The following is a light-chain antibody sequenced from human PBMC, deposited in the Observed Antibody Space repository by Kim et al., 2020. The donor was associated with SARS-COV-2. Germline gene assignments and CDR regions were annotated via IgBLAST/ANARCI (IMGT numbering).Light chain of an antibody. CDR1: SLRSYY. Sequence: ALGQTVRITCKGDSLRSYYASWYQQKTGQAPVLVIFGKNNRPSGIPDRFSGSSSGNTASLTITGAQAEDEADYYCNSRDSSGNFVVFGGGTQLTVL. CDR3: NSRDSSGNFVV. CDR2: GKN. J-gene: IGLJ2*01. V-gene: IGLV3-19*01.